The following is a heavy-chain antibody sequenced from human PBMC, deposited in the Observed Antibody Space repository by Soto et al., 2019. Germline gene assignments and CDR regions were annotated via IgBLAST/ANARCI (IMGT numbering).Heavy chain of an antibody. CDR2: MNPNSGGS. CDR1: GYNFIAQN. V-gene: IGHV1-2*06. D-gene: IGHD1-26*01. J-gene: IGHJ3*01. CDR3: ARELNLDSPSGAFDL. Sequence: QVHLVQAGAEVKKPGASVKVSCMASGYNFIAQNIHWVRQAPGLGLEWMGQMNPNSGGSDYAQEFQGRVTVTRDTSVSTVYMDLTSLKSADTAVYYCARELNLDSPSGAFDLWGQGTMVIVSS.